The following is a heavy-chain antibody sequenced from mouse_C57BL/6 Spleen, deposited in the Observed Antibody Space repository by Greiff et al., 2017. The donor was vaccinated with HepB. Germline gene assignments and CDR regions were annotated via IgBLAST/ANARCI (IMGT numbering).Heavy chain of an antibody. CDR3: ARSGYYGSRRYFDV. D-gene: IGHD1-1*01. Sequence: QVQLQQPGAELVKPGASVKLSCKASGYTFTSYWMQWVKQRPGQGLEWIGEIDPSDSYTNYNQKFKGKATLTVDTSSSTAYMQLSSLTSEDSAVYYCARSGYYGSRRYFDVWGTGTTVTVSS. CDR2: IDPSDSYT. V-gene: IGHV1-50*01. J-gene: IGHJ1*03. CDR1: GYTFTSYW.